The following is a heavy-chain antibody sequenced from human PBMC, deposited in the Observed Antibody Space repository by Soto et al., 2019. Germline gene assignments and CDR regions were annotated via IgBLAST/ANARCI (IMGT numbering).Heavy chain of an antibody. CDR1: GFSFSGHW. D-gene: IGHD6-19*01. Sequence: EVQLVESGGGLVQPGGSLRLSCAASGFSFSGHWMGWVRQAPGKGLEWVANIKQDGSEKYYADSVKGRFTISRDNAKNSLYLQMDSLIAEDTAVDYCAGWTYNSGWYLDSWGQGTLVTVSS. J-gene: IGHJ4*02. CDR2: IKQDGSEK. CDR3: AGWTYNSGWYLDS. V-gene: IGHV3-7*03.